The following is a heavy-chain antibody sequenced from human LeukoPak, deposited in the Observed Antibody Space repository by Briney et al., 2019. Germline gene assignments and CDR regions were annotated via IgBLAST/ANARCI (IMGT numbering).Heavy chain of an antibody. J-gene: IGHJ6*03. CDR2: IKQDGSEK. D-gene: IGHD3-3*01. V-gene: IGHV3-7*01. CDR3: ARLKSYDFWSSYYYYYYYYMDV. CDR1: GFTFSSYW. Sequence: GGSLRLSCAASGFTFSSYWMSWVRQAPGKGLEWVANIKQDGSEKNYVDSVKGRFTISRDNAKNSLYLQMNSLRAEDTAVYYCARLKSYDFWSSYYYYYYYYMDVWGKGTTVTVSS.